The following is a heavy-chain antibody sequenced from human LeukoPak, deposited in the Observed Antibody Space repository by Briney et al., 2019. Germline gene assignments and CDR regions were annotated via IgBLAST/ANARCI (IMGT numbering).Heavy chain of an antibody. CDR2: ISGSGGST. V-gene: IGHV3-23*01. D-gene: IGHD3-22*01. CDR3: AKGRPTYYYDSSGYGFDY. CDR1: GFTFSSYA. J-gene: IGHJ4*02. Sequence: GGSLRLSCAASGFTFSSYAMSWVRQAPGKGLEWVSAISGSGGSTYYADSVKGGFTISRDNSKNTLYLQMNSLRAEDTAVYYCAKGRPTYYYDSSGYGFDYWGQGTLVTVSS.